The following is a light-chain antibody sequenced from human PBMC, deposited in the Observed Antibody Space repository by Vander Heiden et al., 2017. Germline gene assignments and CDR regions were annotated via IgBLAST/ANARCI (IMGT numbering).Light chain of an antibody. J-gene: IGKJ2*01. V-gene: IGKV1-5*01. CDR2: DAS. Sequence: DIQMTQSPSTLSASVGDRVTITCRASQSISSWLAWYQQKPGKAPKLLIYDASSLESGVSSRFSGSGSGTEFTLTISSLQPDDFATYYCQQYNSYSPGNTFGQGTKLEIK. CDR3: QQYNSYSPGNT. CDR1: QSISSW.